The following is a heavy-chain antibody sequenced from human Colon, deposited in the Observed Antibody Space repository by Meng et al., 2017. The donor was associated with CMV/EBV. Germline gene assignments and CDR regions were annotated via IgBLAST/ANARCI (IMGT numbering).Heavy chain of an antibody. Sequence: GGSLRLSCSTSGFPIGEYAMSWVRQAPGKGLEWLRFIRSKSYGGTTQYAASAQGRFIISRDESKGIAYLQMNSLQTEDTAVYYCSRDLYGSGSYHMYWGQGTLVTVPQ. J-gene: IGHJ4*02. D-gene: IGHD3-10*01. CDR3: SRDLYGSGSYHMY. V-gene: IGHV3-49*04. CDR2: IRSKSYGGTT. CDR1: GFPIGEYA.